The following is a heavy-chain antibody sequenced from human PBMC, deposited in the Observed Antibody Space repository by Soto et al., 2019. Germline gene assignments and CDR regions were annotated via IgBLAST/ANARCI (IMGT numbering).Heavy chain of an antibody. CDR3: ARADAQGASLDIVATYYGMDV. Sequence: ASVKVSCKASGGTFSSNAISWVRKAPGQGLEWMGGIIPIFATANYAQKFQARVTITADESTSTAYMELSSLRSEDTAVYYCARADAQGASLDIVATYYGMDVWGQGTTVTVSS. V-gene: IGHV1-69*13. D-gene: IGHD5-12*01. J-gene: IGHJ6*02. CDR2: IIPIFATA. CDR1: GGTFSSNA.